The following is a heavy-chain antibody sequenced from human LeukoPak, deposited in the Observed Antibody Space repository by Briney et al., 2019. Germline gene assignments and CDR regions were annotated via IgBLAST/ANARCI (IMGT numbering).Heavy chain of an antibody. D-gene: IGHD3-9*01. Sequence: GWSLRLSCEASGFTFSSYWMSWVRQAPGKGLEWVANIKTDGSEKYYVDSVKGRFTISRDNAKNSLYLQMSSLRAEDTAVYYCARDYTGYFPWGQGTLVIVSS. V-gene: IGHV3-7*03. CDR1: GFTFSSYW. CDR2: IKTDGSEK. CDR3: ARDYTGYFP. J-gene: IGHJ5*02.